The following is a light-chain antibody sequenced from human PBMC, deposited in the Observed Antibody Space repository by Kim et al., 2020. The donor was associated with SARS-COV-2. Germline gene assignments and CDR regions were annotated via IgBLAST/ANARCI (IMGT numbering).Light chain of an antibody. CDR2: GAS. CDR3: QQYGSSPRYT. CDR1: PSVSSSY. J-gene: IGKJ2*01. Sequence: SAGVRATLSSSASPSVSSSYLAWYQQKPGQAPRLLLYGASSRATGIPDRFSCSGSGTDFTLTISRLEPEDFAVYYCQQYGSSPRYTFGQGTKLEI. V-gene: IGKV3-20*01.